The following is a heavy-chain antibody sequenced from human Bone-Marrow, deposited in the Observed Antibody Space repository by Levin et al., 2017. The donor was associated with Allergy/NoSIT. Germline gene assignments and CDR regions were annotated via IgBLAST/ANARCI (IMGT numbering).Heavy chain of an antibody. J-gene: IGHJ6*02. Sequence: SETLSLTCTVSGGSMGSFYWSWIRQSPGKGLEWIGDIYTGGSANYNPSLKSRVTISVDTSKNQFSLKLTSVSAVDAAVYYCARDSPGKYYYYGMDVWGHGTTVIVSS. CDR3: ARDSPGKYYYYGMDV. CDR1: GGSMGSFY. V-gene: IGHV4-59*01. D-gene: IGHD1-1*01. CDR2: IYTGGSA.